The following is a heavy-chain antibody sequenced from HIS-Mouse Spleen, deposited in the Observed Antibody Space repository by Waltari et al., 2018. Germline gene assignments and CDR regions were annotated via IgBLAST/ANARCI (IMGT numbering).Heavy chain of an antibody. Sequence: QVQRQQSGPGLVKRSQRLSLTRSISGDGVSSNRSPWHWIRQSPSGGLEGLGRTYYRSKWYNDYAVSVKSRITINPDTSKNQFSLQLNYVTPEDTAVYYCARYSSSFDYWGQGTLVTVSS. CDR2: TYYRSKWYN. V-gene: IGHV6-1*01. D-gene: IGHD6-6*01. J-gene: IGHJ4*02. CDR3: ARYSSSFDY. CDR1: GDGVSSNRSP.